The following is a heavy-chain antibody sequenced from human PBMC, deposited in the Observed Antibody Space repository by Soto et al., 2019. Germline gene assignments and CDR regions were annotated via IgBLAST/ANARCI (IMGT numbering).Heavy chain of an antibody. Sequence: GDSQKITSTGCGYGYILYFIGWVHQKPGKGLEWMGIIYPGDSDTRYSPSFQGQVTISADKSISTAYLQWSSLKASDTAMYYCATPAESYYYDSSGPSDAFDIWGQGTMVTVSS. CDR3: ATPAESYYYDSSGPSDAFDI. D-gene: IGHD3-22*01. CDR2: IYPGDSDT. V-gene: IGHV5-51*07. CDR1: GYGYILYF. J-gene: IGHJ3*02.